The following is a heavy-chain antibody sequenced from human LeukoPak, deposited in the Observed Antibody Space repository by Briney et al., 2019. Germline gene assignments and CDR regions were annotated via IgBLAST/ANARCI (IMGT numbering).Heavy chain of an antibody. CDR3: ARLGYSSGWYADSRGMDV. CDR1: GFTFSSYS. Sequence: GGSLRLSCAASGFTFSSYSMNWVRQAPGKGLEWVSSISSSSSYIYYADSVKGRFTISRDNAKNSLYLQMNSLRAEDTAVYYCARLGYSSGWYADSRGMDVWGQGTTVTVSS. J-gene: IGHJ6*02. CDR2: ISSSSSYI. V-gene: IGHV3-21*01. D-gene: IGHD6-19*01.